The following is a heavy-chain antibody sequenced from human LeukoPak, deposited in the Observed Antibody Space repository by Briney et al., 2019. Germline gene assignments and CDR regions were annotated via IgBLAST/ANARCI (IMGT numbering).Heavy chain of an antibody. V-gene: IGHV3-33*06. J-gene: IGHJ4*02. CDR2: IWYDGSNK. CDR3: AKDSSAYDGSYFDY. Sequence: GGSLRLSCAASGFTFSSYGMHWVRQAPGKGLEWVAVIWYDGSNKHYADSAKGRFTISRDNSKSTVHLQMNSLRAEDTAIYYRAKDSSAYDGSYFDYWGQGTLVTVSS. CDR1: GFTFSSYG. D-gene: IGHD5-12*01.